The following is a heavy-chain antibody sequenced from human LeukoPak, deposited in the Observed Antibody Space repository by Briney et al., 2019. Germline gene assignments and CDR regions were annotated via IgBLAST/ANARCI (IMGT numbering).Heavy chain of an antibody. CDR1: GFTFSSYE. Sequence: GGSLRLSCAASGFTFSSYEMNWVRQAPGKGLEWASYISSGGYTIYYADSVKGRFTISRDNAKNSLYLQMNSLRAEDTAVYYCARGSPVDYWGQGTLVTVSS. CDR2: ISSGGYTI. V-gene: IGHV3-48*03. CDR3: ARGSPVDY. J-gene: IGHJ4*02. D-gene: IGHD4-17*01.